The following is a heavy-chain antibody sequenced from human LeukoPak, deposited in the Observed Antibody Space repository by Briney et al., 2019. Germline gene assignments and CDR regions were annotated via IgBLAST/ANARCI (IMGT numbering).Heavy chain of an antibody. D-gene: IGHD1-14*01. J-gene: IGHJ2*01. CDR1: GGSINHNY. Sequence: SETLSLTCTVSGGSINHNYWGWIRQPPGKGLEWIGYVYSNGNTNFNPSLKGRLTMSIDTSKNQFSLKVTSVTAADTAVYYCAGGTFDGPLYGTYWYFHVWGRGALVTVSS. CDR2: VYSNGNT. V-gene: IGHV4-59*01. CDR3: AGGTFDGPLYGTYWYFHV.